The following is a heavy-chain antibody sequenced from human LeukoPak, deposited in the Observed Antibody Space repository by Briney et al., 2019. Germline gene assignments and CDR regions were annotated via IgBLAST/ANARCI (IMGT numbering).Heavy chain of an antibody. V-gene: IGHV3-23*01. CDR3: AKEGSNYYDSSGYFSLTLFGWFDP. D-gene: IGHD3-22*01. Sequence: PGGSLRLPCAASGFTFSSYAMSWVRQAPGKGLEWVSAISGSGGSTYYADSVKGRFTISRDNSKNTLYLQMNSLRAEDTAVYYCAKEGSNYYDSSGYFSLTLFGWFDPWGQGTLVTVSS. J-gene: IGHJ5*02. CDR2: ISGSGGST. CDR1: GFTFSSYA.